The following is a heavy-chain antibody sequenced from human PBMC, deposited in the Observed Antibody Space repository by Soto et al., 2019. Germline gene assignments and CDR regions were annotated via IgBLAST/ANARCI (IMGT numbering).Heavy chain of an antibody. Sequence: EVQLLESGGGLVQPGGSLRISCVASAFTFSSYAMTWVRQAPGKGLEWVASISVSGGSTYYADSVNGRFTISRDNSKNTLYLQMNSLRAEETAVYYCAKEISSRWYGVGNWGQGTLVTVSS. CDR1: AFTFSSYA. CDR3: AKEISSRWYGVGN. V-gene: IGHV3-23*01. J-gene: IGHJ4*02. CDR2: ISVSGGST. D-gene: IGHD6-19*01.